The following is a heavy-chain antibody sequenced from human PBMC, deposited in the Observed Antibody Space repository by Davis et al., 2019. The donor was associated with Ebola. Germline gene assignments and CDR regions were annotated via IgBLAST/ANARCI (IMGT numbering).Heavy chain of an antibody. CDR1: GGSISSYY. D-gene: IGHD6-13*01. V-gene: IGHV4-4*08. Sequence: MPSETLSLTCTVSGGSISSYYWSWIRQPPGKGLEWIGYIYYSGSTNYNPSLKSRVTISVDTSKNQFFLKLSSVTAADTAVYYCARENSSSWELDYWGQGTLVTVSS. CDR3: ARENSSSWELDY. CDR2: IYYSGST. J-gene: IGHJ4*02.